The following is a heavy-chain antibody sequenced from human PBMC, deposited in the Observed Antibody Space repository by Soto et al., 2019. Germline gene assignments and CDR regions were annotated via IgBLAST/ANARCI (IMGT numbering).Heavy chain of an antibody. CDR1: GFTFTNYW. CDR2: IDGVGTGT. Sequence: PGGSLGLSCAASGFTFTNYWMHWVRQVPGKGLVWVSRIDGVGTGTSYSDSVRGRFTISRDNAENTLYLQMNSLRAEDTAVYYCTTGSEYWGQGTQVTVSS. J-gene: IGHJ1*01. CDR3: TTGSEY. V-gene: IGHV3-74*01.